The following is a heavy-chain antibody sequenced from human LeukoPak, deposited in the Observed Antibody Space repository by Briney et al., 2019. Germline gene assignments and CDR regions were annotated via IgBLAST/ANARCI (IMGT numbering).Heavy chain of an antibody. J-gene: IGHJ4*02. D-gene: IGHD5-18*01. CDR3: ANREGGYTYDPFDY. V-gene: IGHV3-23*01. CDR1: GFTFSTYA. CDR2: ISGSSDTT. Sequence: GGSLRLSCAASGFTFSTYAMSWVRQAPGRGLEWVSAISGSSDTTYYADSVKGRFTISRVNSKNTLYLQMNSLRAEDTAVYYCANREGGYTYDPFDYWGQGTLVTVSS.